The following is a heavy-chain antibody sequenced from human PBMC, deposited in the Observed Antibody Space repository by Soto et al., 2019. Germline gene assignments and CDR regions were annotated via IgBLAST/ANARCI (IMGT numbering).Heavy chain of an antibody. V-gene: IGHV5-51*01. CDR2: IYPGDSDT. CDR1: GYSFTSYW. CDR3: SRSSGGSGSYYCFDP. J-gene: IGHJ5*02. Sequence: GEALKISCKGSGYSFTSYWSGWVRQMPGKGLEWMGIIYPGDSDTRYSPSFQGQVTISADKSISTAYLQWSSLKASDTAMYNCSRSSGGSGSYYCFDPWGQGTLVTVSS. D-gene: IGHD3-10*01.